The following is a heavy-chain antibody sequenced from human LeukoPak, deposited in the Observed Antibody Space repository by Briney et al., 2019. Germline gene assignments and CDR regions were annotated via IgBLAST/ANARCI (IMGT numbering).Heavy chain of an antibody. D-gene: IGHD3-22*01. CDR1: GYTFTDYY. Sequence: AASVKVSCKASGYTFTDYYMHWVRQAPGQGLEWMAWINPNTGDTNYSQKFQGRVTMTRDTSISTAYMELSRLKSDDTAVYYCARGFYDASDFEYFQHWGQGTLVTVSS. J-gene: IGHJ1*01. CDR3: ARGFYDASDFEYFQH. CDR2: INPNTGDT. V-gene: IGHV1-2*02.